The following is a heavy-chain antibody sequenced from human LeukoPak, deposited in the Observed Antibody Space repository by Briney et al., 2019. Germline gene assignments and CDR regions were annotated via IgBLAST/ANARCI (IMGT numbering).Heavy chain of an antibody. D-gene: IGHD2-2*01. J-gene: IGHJ4*02. V-gene: IGHV3-23*01. CDR1: GFTFSGYA. CDR2: ISGSGSST. Sequence: GGSLRLSCAASGFTFSGYAISWVRQAPGKWLEWVSVISGSGSSTYHADAVKGRFTISRDNSKNTLYLQMNSLRAEDTAVYYCARGDTPTYCSTATCYLLDYWGQGTLVTVSS. CDR3: ARGDTPTYCSTATCYLLDY.